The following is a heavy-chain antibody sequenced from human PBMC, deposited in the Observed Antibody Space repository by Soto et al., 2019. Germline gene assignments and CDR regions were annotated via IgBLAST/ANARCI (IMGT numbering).Heavy chain of an antibody. D-gene: IGHD4-17*01. V-gene: IGHV1-69*02. CDR2: IIPILGIA. CDR3: ARVRGTTATYYYMDV. CDR1: GGTFSSYT. J-gene: IGHJ6*03. Sequence: ASVKVSCKASGGTFSSYTISWVRQAPGQGLEWMGRIIPILGIANYAQKFQGRVTITADKSTSTAYMELSSLRSEDTAVYYCARVRGTTATYYYMDVWGKGTTVTVSS.